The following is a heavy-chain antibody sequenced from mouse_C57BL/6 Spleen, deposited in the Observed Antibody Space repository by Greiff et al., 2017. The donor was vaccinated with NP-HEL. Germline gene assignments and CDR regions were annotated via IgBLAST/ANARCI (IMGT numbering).Heavy chain of an antibody. V-gene: IGHV1-69*01. J-gene: IGHJ4*01. CDR2: IDPSDSDT. D-gene: IGHD2-10*02. CDR1: GYTFTSYW. CDR3: ARRRGYGNYEGAMDY. Sequence: QVQLQQPGAELVMPGASVKLSCKASGYTFTSYWMHWVKQRPGQGLEWIGEIDPSDSDTNYNQKFKGKSTLTVDKSSSTAYMQLSSLTSEDSAVYYCARRRGYGNYEGAMDYWGQGTSVTVSS.